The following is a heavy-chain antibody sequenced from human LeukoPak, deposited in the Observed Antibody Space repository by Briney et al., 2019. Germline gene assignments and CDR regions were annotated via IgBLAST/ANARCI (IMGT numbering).Heavy chain of an antibody. CDR3: ARGDGGSYPYYYYGMDV. Sequence: GGSLRLSCAASGFTFSNAWMSWVRQAPGKGLEWVSVIYSGGSTYYADSVKGRFTISRDNSKNTLYLQMNSLRAEDTAVYYCARGDGGSYPYYYYGMDVWGQGTTVTVSS. CDR2: IYSGGST. J-gene: IGHJ6*02. D-gene: IGHD1-26*01. V-gene: IGHV3-53*01. CDR1: GFTFSNAW.